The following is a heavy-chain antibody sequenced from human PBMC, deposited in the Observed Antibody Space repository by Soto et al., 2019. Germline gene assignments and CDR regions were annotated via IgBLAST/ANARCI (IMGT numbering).Heavy chain of an antibody. CDR2: IIPIFGTA. CDR1: GGTFSSYA. Sequence: ASVKVSCKASGGTFSSYAISWVRQAPGQGLEWMGGIIPIFGTANYAQKFQGRVTITADESTSTAYMELSSLRSEDTAVYYCAREDNSGYDSWGQGTLVTVSS. V-gene: IGHV1-69*13. D-gene: IGHD5-12*01. CDR3: AREDNSGYDS. J-gene: IGHJ5*02.